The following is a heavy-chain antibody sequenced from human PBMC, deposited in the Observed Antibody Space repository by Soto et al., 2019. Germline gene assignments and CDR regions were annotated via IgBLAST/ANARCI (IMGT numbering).Heavy chain of an antibody. J-gene: IGHJ4*02. V-gene: IGHV4-34*01. CDR3: ARGPILLWFGGFDY. Sequence: SETLSLTCAVYGGSFSGYYWSWIRRPPGKGLEWIGEINHSGSTNYNPSLKSRVTISVDTSKNQFSLKLSSVTAADTAVYYCARGPILLWFGGFDYWGQGTLVTVSS. CDR2: INHSGST. CDR1: GGSFSGYY. D-gene: IGHD3-10*01.